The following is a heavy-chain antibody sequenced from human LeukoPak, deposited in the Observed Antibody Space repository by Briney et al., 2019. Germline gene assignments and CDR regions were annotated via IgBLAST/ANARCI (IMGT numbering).Heavy chain of an antibody. CDR2: IYYSGST. D-gene: IGHD4-17*01. J-gene: IGHJ4*02. V-gene: IGHV4-59*01. CDR3: ARDPYGDYFFDY. CDR1: GGSISSYD. Sequence: SETLCLTCTVSGGSISSYDWSWIRQPPGKGLEWIGYIYYSGSTNYNPSLKSRVTISVDTSKNQFTLKLSSVTAADTAAYYCARDPYGDYFFDYWGQGTLVTVSS.